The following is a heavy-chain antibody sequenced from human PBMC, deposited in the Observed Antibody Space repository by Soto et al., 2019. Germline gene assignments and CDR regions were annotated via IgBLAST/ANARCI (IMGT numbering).Heavy chain of an antibody. J-gene: IGHJ4*02. CDR1: GGSMSSHY. CDR2: ISYSGST. D-gene: IGHD5-12*01. Sequence: PSETLSLTCTVSGGSMSSHYWTWLRQPPGKGLEWIGYISYSGSTYYNPSLKSRVTISADTSRNQFSLNLSSVTAADRAVYYCVRGGGYDPFDYWGQGVLVTVSS. V-gene: IGHV4-59*11. CDR3: VRGGGYDPFDY.